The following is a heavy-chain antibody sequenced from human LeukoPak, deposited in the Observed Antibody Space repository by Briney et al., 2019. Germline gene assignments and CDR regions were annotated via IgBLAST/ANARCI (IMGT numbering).Heavy chain of an antibody. CDR2: INPNSGGT. Sequence: ASVKVSCKASGYTFTGYYIHWVRQAPGQGLEWMGWINPNSGGTNYAQKFQGRVTMTRDTSISTAYMELSRLRSDDTAVYYCARAVPHCSSTSCPVDYWGKGTLVTVSS. V-gene: IGHV1-2*02. J-gene: IGHJ4*02. CDR3: ARAVPHCSSTSCPVDY. CDR1: GYTFTGYY. D-gene: IGHD2-2*01.